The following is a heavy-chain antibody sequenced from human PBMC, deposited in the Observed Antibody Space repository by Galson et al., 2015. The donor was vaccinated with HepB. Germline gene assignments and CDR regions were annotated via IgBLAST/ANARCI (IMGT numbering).Heavy chain of an antibody. CDR2: ISYDGNQK. V-gene: IGHV3-30-3*01. CDR3: ARSVVATPNWGWGFDY. Sequence: SLRLSCAASGFTFSSYAMHWVRQAPGKGLEWVAIISYDGNQKYYADSVKGRFTISRDNSKNTLYLQMNSLRTEDTAVYYWARSVVATPNWGWGFDYWGQGTLVTVSS. D-gene: IGHD7-27*01. J-gene: IGHJ4*02. CDR1: GFTFSSYA.